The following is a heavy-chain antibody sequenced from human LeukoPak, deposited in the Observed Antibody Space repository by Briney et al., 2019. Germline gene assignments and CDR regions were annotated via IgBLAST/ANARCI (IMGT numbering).Heavy chain of an antibody. CDR3: ARMVRYSSGWASYYLDY. J-gene: IGHJ4*02. Sequence: SETLSLTCTVSGGSISSSSYYWGWIRQPPGKGLEWIGSIYYSGSTYYNPSLKSRVTISVDTSKNQFSPKLSSVTAADTAVYYCARMVRYSSGWASYYLDYWGQGTLVTVSS. V-gene: IGHV4-39*07. D-gene: IGHD6-19*01. CDR1: GGSISSSSYY. CDR2: IYYSGST.